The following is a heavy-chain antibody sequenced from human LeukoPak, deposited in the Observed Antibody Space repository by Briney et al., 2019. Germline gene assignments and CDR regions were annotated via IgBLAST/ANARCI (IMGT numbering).Heavy chain of an antibody. D-gene: IGHD1-26*01. Sequence: GGSLRLSCAASGFTFSSYWMHWVRQAPGKGLEWVAVIWYDGSNKYYADSVKGRFTISRDNSKNTLYLQMNSLRAEDTAVYYCARDPSGSGSYHHFDYWGQGTLVTVSS. CDR2: IWYDGSNK. J-gene: IGHJ4*02. V-gene: IGHV3-33*08. CDR1: GFTFSSYW. CDR3: ARDPSGSGSYHHFDY.